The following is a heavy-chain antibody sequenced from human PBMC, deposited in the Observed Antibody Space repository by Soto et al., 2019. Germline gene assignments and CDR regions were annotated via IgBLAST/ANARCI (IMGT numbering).Heavy chain of an antibody. Sequence: GASVKVSCKASGGTFSSYTISWVRQAPGQGLEWMGRIIPILGIANYAQKFQGRVTITADKSTSTAYMELSSLRSEDTAVYCCAMSPSRSPYGDFSYFDYWGQGALVTVSS. D-gene: IGHD4-17*01. V-gene: IGHV1-69*02. J-gene: IGHJ4*02. CDR3: AMSPSRSPYGDFSYFDY. CDR1: GGTFSSYT. CDR2: IIPILGIA.